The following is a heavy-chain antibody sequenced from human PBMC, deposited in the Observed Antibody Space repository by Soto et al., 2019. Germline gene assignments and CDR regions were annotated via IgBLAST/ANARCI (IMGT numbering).Heavy chain of an antibody. V-gene: IGHV3-53*01. D-gene: IGHD5-18*01. CDR2: IYRGGGT. CDR3: ARRDDSETFDI. Sequence: GGSLRLSCAAYGLSVSSNYMTWVRQAPGKGLEWVSIIYRGGGTYHADTVKGRSIISRDDSQNTVYLQMNSLTGGDTAVYYCARRDDSETFDIWGQGTMVPVSS. CDR1: GLSVSSNY. J-gene: IGHJ3*02.